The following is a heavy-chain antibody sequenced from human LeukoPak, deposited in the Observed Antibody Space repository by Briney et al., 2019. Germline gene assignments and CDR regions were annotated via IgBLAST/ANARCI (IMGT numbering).Heavy chain of an antibody. CDR3: ARSSPHCSSTSCPFDY. D-gene: IGHD2-2*01. CDR1: GYSFTSYW. J-gene: IGHJ4*02. V-gene: IGHV5-51*01. CDR2: IYPGDSDT. Sequence: NTGESLKISCKGSGYSFTSYWIGWVRQMPGKGLEWMEIIYPGDSDTRYSPSFQGQVTISADKSISTAYLQWSSLKASDTAMYYCARSSPHCSSTSCPFDYWGQGTLVTVSS.